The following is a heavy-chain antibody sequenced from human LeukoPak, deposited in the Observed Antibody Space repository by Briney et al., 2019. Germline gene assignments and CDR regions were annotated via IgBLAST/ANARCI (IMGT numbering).Heavy chain of an antibody. D-gene: IGHD6-19*01. CDR1: GFTFSSYA. J-gene: IGHJ4*02. CDR3: ARDYSSGWYRGLDY. V-gene: IGHV3-30*04. CDR2: ISYDGSNK. Sequence: PGGSLRLSCAASGFTFSSYAMHWARQAPGKGLEWVAVISYDGSNKYYADSVKGRFTISRDNSKNTLYLQMNSLRAEDTAVYYCARDYSSGWYRGLDYWGQGTLVTVSS.